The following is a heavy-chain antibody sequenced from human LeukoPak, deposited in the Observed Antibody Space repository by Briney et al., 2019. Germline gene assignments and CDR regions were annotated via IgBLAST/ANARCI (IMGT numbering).Heavy chain of an antibody. Sequence: RPGGSLRLSCAASGFTISYNYMSWVRQPPGKGLQWVSVIYSNTSAYYADSVKGRFTISRHNSKNTLYLQMTSLRAEDTAVYYCARDIPVDSRSSVPKPVRDSWGQGTLVTVSS. CDR3: ARDIPVDSRSSVPKPVRDS. CDR2: IYSNTSA. CDR1: GFTISYNY. D-gene: IGHD6-6*01. V-gene: IGHV3-53*04. J-gene: IGHJ5*02.